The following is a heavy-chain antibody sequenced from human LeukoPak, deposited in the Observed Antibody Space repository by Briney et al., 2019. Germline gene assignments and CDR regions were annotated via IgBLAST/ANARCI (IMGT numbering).Heavy chain of an antibody. CDR2: INPNSGGT. J-gene: IGHJ4*02. CDR3: ARDDLGAGEYDY. Sequence: ASVEVSCKASGYTSTGYYMHWVRQAPGQGLEWMGRINPNSGGTNYAQKFQGRVTMTRDTSISTAYMELSRLRSDDTAVYYCARDDLGAGEYDYWGQGTLVTVSS. D-gene: IGHD3-10*01. V-gene: IGHV1-2*06. CDR1: GYTSTGYY.